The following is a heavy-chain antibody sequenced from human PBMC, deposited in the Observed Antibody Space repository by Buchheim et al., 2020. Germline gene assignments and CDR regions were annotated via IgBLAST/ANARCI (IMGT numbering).Heavy chain of an antibody. V-gene: IGHV4-39*02. D-gene: IGHD2-15*01. CDR1: GDSISNSNFY. Sequence: QLQLQESGPGLVKPSETLSLTCTVSGDSISNSNFYGGWIRQPPGQGLEWIGSIHNSGGTSYSPSLRSRVTISVDTYKNQFSLKLSSVTAADTAVYYCAREVVVAHIYDHRFDPWGQGTL. J-gene: IGHJ5*02. CDR3: AREVVVAHIYDHRFDP. CDR2: IHNSGGT.